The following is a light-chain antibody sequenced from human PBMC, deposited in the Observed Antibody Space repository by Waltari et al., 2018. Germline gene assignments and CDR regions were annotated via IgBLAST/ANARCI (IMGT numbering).Light chain of an antibody. CDR1: TSNIGAGHD. Sequence: QSVLTQPPSVSGVPGQRVTISCTGSTSNIGAGHDVHWYQQLPGTAPKLLIFGNTNRPSGVPDRFSGSKSGTSPSLAITGLQVEDEADYYCQSYDNSLSGYVFGSGTKVTVL. V-gene: IGLV1-40*01. J-gene: IGLJ1*01. CDR3: QSYDNSLSGYV. CDR2: GNT.